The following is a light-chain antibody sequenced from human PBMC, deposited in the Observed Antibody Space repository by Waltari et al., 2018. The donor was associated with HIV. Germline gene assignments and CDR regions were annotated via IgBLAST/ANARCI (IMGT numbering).Light chain of an antibody. CDR3: CSYAGNYPVL. J-gene: IGLJ3*02. Sequence: QSALTQPRSVSGSPGQSVTISCTGTSSDVGGYNYVSWYQQNPGKAPKFIIYDVTKRPSGVPYRFSGSKSGNTASLTISGLQADDEADYYCCSYAGNYPVLFGGGTKLTVL. V-gene: IGLV2-11*01. CDR1: SSDVGGYNY. CDR2: DVT.